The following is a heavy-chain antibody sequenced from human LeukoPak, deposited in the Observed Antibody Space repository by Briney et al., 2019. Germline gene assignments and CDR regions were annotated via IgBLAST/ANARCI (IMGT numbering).Heavy chain of an antibody. CDR3: AKRGVVIRVFLVGFHKEAYYFDS. CDR2: ISGSDGRT. Sequence: GGSLRLSCAVSGITLSNYGMSWVRQAPGKGLEWVAGISGSDGRTDYADSVKGRFTISRDNSKNTLFLQMESLRAEDTAVYFCAKRGVVIRVFLVGFHKEAYYFDSWGQGALVTVSS. CDR1: GITLSNYG. J-gene: IGHJ4*02. V-gene: IGHV3-23*01. D-gene: IGHD2-21*01.